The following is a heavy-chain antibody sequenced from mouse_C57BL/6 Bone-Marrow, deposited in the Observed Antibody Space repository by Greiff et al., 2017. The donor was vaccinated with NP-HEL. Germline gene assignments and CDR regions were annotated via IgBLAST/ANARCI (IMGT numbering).Heavy chain of an antibody. CDR1: GYTFTSYW. Sequence: QVQLQQSGAELVKPGASVKLSCKASGYTFTSYWMQWVKQRPGQGLEWIGEIDPSDSYTNYNQKFKGKATLTVDTSSSTAYMQLSSLTSEDSAVYYCARWGLLHHYAMDYWGQGTSVTVSS. D-gene: IGHD2-3*01. CDR2: IDPSDSYT. V-gene: IGHV1-50*01. J-gene: IGHJ4*01. CDR3: ARWGLLHHYAMDY.